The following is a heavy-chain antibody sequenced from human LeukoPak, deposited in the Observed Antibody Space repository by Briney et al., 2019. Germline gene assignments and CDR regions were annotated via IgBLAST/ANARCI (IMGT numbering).Heavy chain of an antibody. CDR2: MNPNSGNT. D-gene: IGHD6-13*01. V-gene: IGHV1-8*03. J-gene: IGHJ4*02. CDR3: AKSERQQLVDY. Sequence: ASVKVSCNASGYTFTSYDINWVRQATGQGLEWMGWMNPNSGNTGYAQKFQGRITITRNTSISTAYMELNSLRAEDTAVYYCAKSERQQLVDYWGQGTLVTVSS. CDR1: GYTFTSYD.